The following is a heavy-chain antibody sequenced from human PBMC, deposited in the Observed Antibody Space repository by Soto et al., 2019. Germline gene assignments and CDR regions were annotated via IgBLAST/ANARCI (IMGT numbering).Heavy chain of an antibody. CDR1: GGSISNSDYF. V-gene: IGHV4-39*01. Sequence: LQLQESGPGLVKPSETLSLTCTVSGGSISNSDYFWAWMRQPPGKGLEWVGTISHTGCPRYNPSLTSRVTISVDTSKNQFSLRLPSVTAADTAVFYCASQLESTTYFDYWGRGTLVTVSS. D-gene: IGHD1-1*01. CDR3: ASQLESTTYFDY. J-gene: IGHJ4*02. CDR2: ISHTGCP.